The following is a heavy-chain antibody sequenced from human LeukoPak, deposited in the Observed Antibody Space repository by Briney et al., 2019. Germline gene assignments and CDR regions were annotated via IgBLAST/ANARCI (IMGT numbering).Heavy chain of an antibody. CDR3: ARPYYDSSAPPYDY. CDR1: GYTFTSYG. V-gene: IGHV1-18*01. Sequence: ASVKVSCKASGYTFTSYGISWVRQAPGQGLEWMGWISAYNGNTNYAQKLQGRVTLTTDTSTSTAYMELRSLRSDDTAVYYCARPYYDSSAPPYDYWGQGTLVTVSS. J-gene: IGHJ4*02. D-gene: IGHD3-22*01. CDR2: ISAYNGNT.